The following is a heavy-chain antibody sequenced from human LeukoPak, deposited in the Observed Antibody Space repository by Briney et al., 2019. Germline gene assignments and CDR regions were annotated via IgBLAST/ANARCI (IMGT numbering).Heavy chain of an antibody. J-gene: IGHJ5*02. Sequence: SETLSLTCAVSGGSISSSNWWSWVRQPPGKGLEWIGEIYHSGSTNYNPSLKSRVTISVDTSKNQFSLKLSSVTAADTAVYYCARGRRFLEWPPYNWFDPWGQGTLVTVSS. V-gene: IGHV4-4*02. D-gene: IGHD3-3*01. CDR2: IYHSGST. CDR1: GGSISSSNW. CDR3: ARGRRFLEWPPYNWFDP.